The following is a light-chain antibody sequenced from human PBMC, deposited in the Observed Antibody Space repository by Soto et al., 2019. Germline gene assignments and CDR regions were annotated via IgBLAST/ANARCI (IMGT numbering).Light chain of an antibody. J-gene: IGLJ3*02. CDR3: ATWDDSLNGWV. Sequence: QSVLTQPPSASGTPGQRVTISCSGISSNIGGNTVNWYRQLPGTAPKLLMFANKERPSGVPDRFSASKSGTSASLAINGLQSDDEADYYCATWDDSLNGWVFGGGTQLTVL. CDR1: SSNIGGNT. CDR2: ANK. V-gene: IGLV1-44*01.